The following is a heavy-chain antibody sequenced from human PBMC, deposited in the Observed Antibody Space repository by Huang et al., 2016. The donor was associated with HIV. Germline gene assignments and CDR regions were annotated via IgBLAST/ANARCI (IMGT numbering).Heavy chain of an antibody. D-gene: IGHD2-2*01. J-gene: IGHJ3*02. CDR3: ARHMDCSSSSCLAGGHERGPFDM. CDR1: GGSISSSSYY. CDR2: IYLSGST. V-gene: IGHV4-39*01. Sequence: QLQLQESGPGLVKPSETLSLTCSVSGGSISSSSYYWGWIRQPPGKGLEWIGSIYLSGSTCNDPPRKSRVTRSVDTSKNQFSLRLSSVTAADTSVYYCARHMDCSSSSCLAGGHERGPFDMWGQGTMVTVSS.